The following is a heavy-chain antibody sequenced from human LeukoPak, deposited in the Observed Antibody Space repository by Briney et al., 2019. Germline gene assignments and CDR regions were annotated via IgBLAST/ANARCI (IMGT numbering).Heavy chain of an antibody. Sequence: PGGSLRLSCAASGFTFSSYSMNWDRQAPGKGLEWVSSISSSSSYIYYADSVKGRFTISRDNAKNSLYLQMNSLRAEDTAEYYCARDRGTAFDYWGQGTLVTVSS. CDR2: ISSSSSYI. D-gene: IGHD3-10*01. V-gene: IGHV3-21*01. J-gene: IGHJ4*02. CDR1: GFTFSSYS. CDR3: ARDRGTAFDY.